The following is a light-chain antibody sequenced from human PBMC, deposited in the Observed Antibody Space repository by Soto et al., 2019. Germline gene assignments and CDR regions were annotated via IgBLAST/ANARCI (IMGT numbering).Light chain of an antibody. CDR2: DVS. Sequence: QSALTQPASVSGSPGQSITISCTGTTSDVGRYNVSWYQQHPGKAPKLIIYDVSNRPSGVSNRFSGSKSGNTASLTISGLQAEDEADYYCNSYTSSSTYVFGTGTKVTV. J-gene: IGLJ1*01. CDR1: TSDVGRYN. V-gene: IGLV2-14*01. CDR3: NSYTSSSTYV.